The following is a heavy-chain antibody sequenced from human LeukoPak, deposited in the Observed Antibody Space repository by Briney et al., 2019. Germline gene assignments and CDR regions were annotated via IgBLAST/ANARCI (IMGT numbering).Heavy chain of an antibody. CDR3: ASRNSFHY. V-gene: IGHV4-61*02. Sequence: TSETLSLTCTVSGGSISSSSYYWGWIRQPAGKGLEWIGRIYSSGSTNYNPSLKSRVTISVDTSKNQFSLKLSSVTAADTAVYYCASRNSFHYWGQGTLVTVSS. CDR1: GGSISSSSYY. J-gene: IGHJ4*02. CDR2: IYSSGST.